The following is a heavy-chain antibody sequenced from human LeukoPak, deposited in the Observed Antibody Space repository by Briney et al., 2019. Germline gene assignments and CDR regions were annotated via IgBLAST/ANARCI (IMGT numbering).Heavy chain of an antibody. Sequence: GGSLRLSCAASGFTFSSYGMHWVRQAPGKGLEWVSGISWNSGSIGYADSVKGRFTISRDNAKNSLYLQMNSLRAEDTALYYCAKDRSPAAAATFDYWGHGTLVTVSS. CDR1: GFTFSSYG. CDR2: ISWNSGSI. J-gene: IGHJ4*01. D-gene: IGHD6-13*01. CDR3: AKDRSPAAAATFDY. V-gene: IGHV3-9*01.